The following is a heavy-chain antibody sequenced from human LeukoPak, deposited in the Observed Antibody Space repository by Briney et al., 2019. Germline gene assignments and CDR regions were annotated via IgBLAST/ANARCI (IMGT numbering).Heavy chain of an antibody. V-gene: IGHV3-9*01. CDR3: AKDSDSSGYYLFDY. CDR2: ISWNSGSI. J-gene: IGHJ4*02. D-gene: IGHD3-22*01. Sequence: GGSLRLSCAASGFTFDDYAMHWVRQAPGKGLEWVSGISWNSGSIGYADSVKGRFTISRDNAKNSLYLQMNSLRAEDTASYYCAKDSDSSGYYLFDYWGQGTLVTVSS. CDR1: GFTFDDYA.